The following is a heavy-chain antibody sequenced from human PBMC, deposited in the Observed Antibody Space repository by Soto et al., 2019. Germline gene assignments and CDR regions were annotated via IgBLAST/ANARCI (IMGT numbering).Heavy chain of an antibody. Sequence: SETLSLTYTVPGGSISSYYWSWIRQPPGKGLEWIGYIYYSGSTNYNPSLKSRVTISVDTSKNQFSLKLSSVTAADTAVYYCARDTRITMVRGVIIRSFDYWGQGTLVTVSS. CDR3: ARDTRITMVRGVIIRSFDY. D-gene: IGHD3-10*01. CDR2: IYYSGST. V-gene: IGHV4-59*01. J-gene: IGHJ4*02. CDR1: GGSISSYY.